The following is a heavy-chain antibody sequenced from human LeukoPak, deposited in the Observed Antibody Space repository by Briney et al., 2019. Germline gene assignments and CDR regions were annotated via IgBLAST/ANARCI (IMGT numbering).Heavy chain of an antibody. CDR2: IIGSGGST. Sequence: PGGSLRLSCAASGFNFSSYAMSWVRQAPGKGLEWVSAIIGSGGSTYYADSVKGRFTISRDNSKNTLYLQMNSLRAEDTAVYCCAKPHYYDSSGYYYGDYFDYWGQGTLVTVSS. D-gene: IGHD3-22*01. J-gene: IGHJ4*02. V-gene: IGHV3-23*01. CDR1: GFNFSSYA. CDR3: AKPHYYDSSGYYYGDYFDY.